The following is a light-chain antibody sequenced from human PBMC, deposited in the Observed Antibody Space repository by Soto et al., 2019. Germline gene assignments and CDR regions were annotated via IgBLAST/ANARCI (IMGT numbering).Light chain of an antibody. CDR1: QDIRSW. CDR2: AAS. J-gene: IGKJ1*01. Sequence: DIQMTQSPSSVSAFVGDRVTITCRASQDIRSWLAWYQQKPGKAPQFLIYAASSLQSGVPSRFSASGSGTDFTLTISSLQPEDFATYYCQQYNSYSPTFGQGTKVDIK. CDR3: QQYNSYSPT. V-gene: IGKV1D-16*01.